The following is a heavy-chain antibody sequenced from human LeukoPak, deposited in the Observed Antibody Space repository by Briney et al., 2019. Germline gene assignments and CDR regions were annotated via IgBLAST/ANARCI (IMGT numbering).Heavy chain of an antibody. J-gene: IGHJ5*02. CDR2: IHYTGST. D-gene: IGHD3-10*01. CDR1: HVSISTYY. V-gene: IGHV4-59*01. CDR3: ARDIYGSGHGWFDT. Sequence: SETLSLTCSVSHVSISTYYWSWIRQPPGKGLEWMGYIHYTGSTNYNPPLKSRVNISVDTSKRQVSLMLRPVTSADTAVYYCARDIYGSGHGWFDTWGQGRLVTVSS.